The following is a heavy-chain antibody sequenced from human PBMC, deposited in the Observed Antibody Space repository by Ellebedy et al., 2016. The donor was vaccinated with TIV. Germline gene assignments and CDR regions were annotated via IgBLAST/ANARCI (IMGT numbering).Heavy chain of an antibody. V-gene: IGHV3-30-3*01. CDR2: ISYDGSNK. D-gene: IGHD4-17*01. Sequence: GGSLRLSXAASGFIFSSYAMHWVRQAPGKGLEWVAVISYDGSNKYYADSVKGRFTIPRDNSKNTLYLQMNSLRAEDTAVYYCARDRVHYAHFDYWGQGTLVTVSS. CDR3: ARDRVHYAHFDY. J-gene: IGHJ4*02. CDR1: GFIFSSYA.